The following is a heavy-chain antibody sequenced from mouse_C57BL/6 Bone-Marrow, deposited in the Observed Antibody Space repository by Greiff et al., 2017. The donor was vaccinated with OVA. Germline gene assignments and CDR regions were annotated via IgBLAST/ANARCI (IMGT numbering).Heavy chain of an antibody. CDR2: IDPNSGGT. D-gene: IGHD1-1*01. CDR3: ASRAVVATGAMDY. J-gene: IGHJ4*01. V-gene: IGHV1-72*01. CDR1: GYTFTSYW. Sequence: VQLQQSGAELVKPGASVKLSCKASGYTFTSYWMHWVKQRPGRGLEWIGRIDPNSGGTKYNEKFKSKATLTVDKPSSTAYMQLSSLTSEDSAVYYCASRAVVATGAMDYWGQGTSVTVSS.